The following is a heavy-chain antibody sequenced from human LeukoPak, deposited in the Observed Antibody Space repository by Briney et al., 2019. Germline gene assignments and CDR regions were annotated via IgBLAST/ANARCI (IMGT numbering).Heavy chain of an antibody. Sequence: GGSVRLSCAASGFTVSNNYMTWVRHAPGKGLEGVSLIYSGGTTFYTDSVKGRFNISRGSSKNTLYVQMNKSKAEDTAVYYCTPYPAVASWGQGTLVTVSS. D-gene: IGHD4-23*01. CDR2: IYSGGTT. CDR1: GFTVSNNY. V-gene: IGHV3-53*01. CDR3: TPYPAVAS. J-gene: IGHJ5*02.